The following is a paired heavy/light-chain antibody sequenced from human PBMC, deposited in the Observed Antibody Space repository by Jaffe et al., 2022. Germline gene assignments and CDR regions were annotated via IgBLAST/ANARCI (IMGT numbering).Heavy chain of an antibody. D-gene: IGHD2-2*01. CDR2: IIPIFGTA. J-gene: IGHJ4*02. CDR1: GGTFSSYA. V-gene: IGHV1-69*05. Sequence: QVQLVQSGAEVKKPGSSVKVSCKASGGTFSSYAISWVRQAPGQGLEWMGGIIPIFGTANYAQKFQGRVTITTDESTSTAYMELSSLRSEDTAVYYCARGEVRGRGYCSSTSCYAGNFDYWGQGTLVTVSS. CDR3: ARGEVRGRGYCSSTSCYAGNFDY.
Light chain of an antibody. J-gene: IGLJ2*01. CDR1: SSNIGAGYD. CDR3: QSYDSSLSGVVV. CDR2: GNS. Sequence: QSVLTQPPSVSGAPGQRVTISCTGSSSNIGAGYDVHWYQQLPGTAPKLLIYGNSNRPSGVPDRFSGSKSGTSASLAITGLQAEDEADYYCQSYDSSLSGVVVFGGGTKLTVL. V-gene: IGLV1-40*01.